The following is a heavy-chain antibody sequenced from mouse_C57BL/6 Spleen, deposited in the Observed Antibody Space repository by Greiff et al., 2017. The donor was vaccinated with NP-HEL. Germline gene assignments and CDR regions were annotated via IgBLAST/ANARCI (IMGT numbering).Heavy chain of an antibody. CDR2: ISSGSSTI. V-gene: IGHV5-17*01. Sequence: EVQGVESGGGLVKPGGSLKLSCAASGFTFSDYGMHWVRQAPEKGLEWVAYISSGSSTIYYADTVKGRFTISRDNAKNTLFLQMTSLRSEDTAMYYCARGHYDYDGVFAYWGQGTLVTVSA. J-gene: IGHJ3*01. D-gene: IGHD2-4*01. CDR3: ARGHYDYDGVFAY. CDR1: GFTFSDYG.